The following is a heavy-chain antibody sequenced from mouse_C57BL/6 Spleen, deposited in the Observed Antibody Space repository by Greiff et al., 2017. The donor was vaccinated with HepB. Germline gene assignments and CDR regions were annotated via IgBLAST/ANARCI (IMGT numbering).Heavy chain of an antibody. CDR2: IDPNSGGT. Sequence: VQLQQPGAELVKPGASVKLSCKASGYTFTSYWMHWVKQRPGRGLEWIGRIDPNSGGTKYNEKFKSKATLTVDKPSSTAYIQLSSLPSEDSAGYYCARDGNDFDYWGQGTTLTVSS. CDR3: ARDGNDFDY. CDR1: GYTFTSYW. D-gene: IGHD2-1*01. J-gene: IGHJ2*01. V-gene: IGHV1-72*01.